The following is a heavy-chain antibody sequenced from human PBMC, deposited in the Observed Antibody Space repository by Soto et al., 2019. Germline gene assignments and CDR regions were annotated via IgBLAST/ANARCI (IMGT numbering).Heavy chain of an antibody. Sequence: GGSLRLSWAAAGGTCSSYGMSWVRQAPGKGLEWVSGISASGGSTYYADSVKGRCTISRDNSKNTLYLQMNNLKAEDTAVYYCANIPLNYYDSWNYYNDYWGQGTLVTVSS. D-gene: IGHD3-10*01. J-gene: IGHJ4*02. CDR2: ISASGGST. V-gene: IGHV3-23*01. CDR1: GGTCSSYG. CDR3: ANIPLNYYDSWNYYNDY.